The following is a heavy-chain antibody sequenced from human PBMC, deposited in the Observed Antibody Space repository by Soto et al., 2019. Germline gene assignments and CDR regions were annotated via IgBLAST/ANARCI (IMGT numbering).Heavy chain of an antibody. CDR3: ARLEGGSYDPQSYYFDY. Sequence: PGESLKISCKGSGYSFTSYWIGWVRQMPGKGLEWMGIIFPGDSDTRYSPSFQGQVTISADKSISTAYLQWSSLKASDTAMYYCARLEGGSYDPQSYYFDYWGQGTLVTVSS. D-gene: IGHD1-26*01. J-gene: IGHJ4*02. V-gene: IGHV5-51*01. CDR1: GYSFTSYW. CDR2: IFPGDSDT.